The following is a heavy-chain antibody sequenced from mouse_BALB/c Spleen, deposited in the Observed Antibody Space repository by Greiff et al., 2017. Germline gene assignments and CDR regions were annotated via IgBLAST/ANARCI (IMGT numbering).Heavy chain of an antibody. CDR1: GYSITSGYY. CDR3: AREARRQYEFAY. V-gene: IGHV3-6*02. Sequence: EVKLVESGPGLVKPSQSLSLTCSVTGYSITSGYYWNWLRQFPGNTLEWMGYISYDGSNNYNPSLKNRISITRDTSKNQFFLKLNSVTTEDTAKYYCAREARRQYEFAYWGQGTLVTVSA. CDR2: ISYDGSN. D-gene: IGHD1-2*01. J-gene: IGHJ3*01.